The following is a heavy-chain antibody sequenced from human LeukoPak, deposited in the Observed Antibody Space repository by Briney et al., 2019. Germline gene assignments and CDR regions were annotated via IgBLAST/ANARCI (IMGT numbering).Heavy chain of an antibody. J-gene: IGHJ5*02. D-gene: IGHD2-2*01. CDR2: TIPIFGIA. CDR1: GGTFSSYA. Sequence: SVKVSCKASGGTFSSYAISWVRQAPGQGLEWMGRTIPIFGIANYAQKFQGRVTITADKSTSTAYMELSSLRSEDTAVYYCASAHCSSTSCSRRLDWFDPWGQGTLVTVSS. V-gene: IGHV1-69*04. CDR3: ASAHCSSTSCSRRLDWFDP.